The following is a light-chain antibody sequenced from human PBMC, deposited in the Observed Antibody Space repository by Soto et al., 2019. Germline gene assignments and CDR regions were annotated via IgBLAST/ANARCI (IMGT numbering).Light chain of an antibody. CDR3: QQYGSSPQT. CDR1: QSVSSSY. V-gene: IGKV3-20*01. CDR2: GAS. J-gene: IGKJ1*01. Sequence: EIVLTQSPGTLSLSPVEIATLSCMTSQSVSSSYLAWYQQKPGQAPRLLIYGASSRATGIPGRFSGSGSGTDFTLTISRLEPEDFAVYYCQQYGSSPQTCGQGTKVDIK.